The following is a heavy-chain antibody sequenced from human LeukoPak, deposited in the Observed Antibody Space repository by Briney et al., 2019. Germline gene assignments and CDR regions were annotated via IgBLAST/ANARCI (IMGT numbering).Heavy chain of an antibody. J-gene: IGHJ4*02. V-gene: IGHV3-23*01. CDR1: GFTFSNYA. CDR2: ISGSGGST. D-gene: IGHD3-22*01. Sequence: PGGSLRLSCAASGFTFSNYAMSWVRQAPGKGLEWVSCISGSGGSTHYADSVKGRFTISRDNSKNTPYLQMNSLKAEDTAVYYCAKPYYYDTSGLRTLDNWGQGTLVTVSS. CDR3: AKPYYYDTSGLRTLDN.